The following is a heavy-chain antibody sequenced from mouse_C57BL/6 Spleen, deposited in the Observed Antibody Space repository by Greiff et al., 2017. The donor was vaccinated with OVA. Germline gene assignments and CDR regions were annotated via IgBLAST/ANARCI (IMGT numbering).Heavy chain of an antibody. D-gene: IGHD2-3*01. Sequence: EVKLMESGGGLVKPGGSLKLSCAASGFTFSDYGMHWVRQAPEKGLEWVAYISSGSSTIYYADTVKGRFTISRDNAKNTLFLQMTSLRSEDTAMYYCARGDGYYERAWFAYWGQGTLVTVSA. CDR1: GFTFSDYG. V-gene: IGHV5-17*01. CDR2: ISSGSSTI. CDR3: ARGDGYYERAWFAY. J-gene: IGHJ3*01.